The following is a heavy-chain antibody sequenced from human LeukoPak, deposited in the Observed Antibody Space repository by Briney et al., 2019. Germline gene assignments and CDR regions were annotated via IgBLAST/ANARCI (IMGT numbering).Heavy chain of an antibody. CDR3: AKFSVAGTSTRFDN. CDR1: YGSISGYY. D-gene: IGHD6-19*01. CDR2: IYYSGGT. Sequence: SETLSLTCTVSYGSISGYYWSWFRQPPGKGLEWIGYIYYSGGTNYNPSLKSRVTISLDTSKIQFSLKVNSVTAADTAVYYCAKFSVAGTSTRFDNWGRGTLVTVSS. J-gene: IGHJ4*02. V-gene: IGHV4-59*01.